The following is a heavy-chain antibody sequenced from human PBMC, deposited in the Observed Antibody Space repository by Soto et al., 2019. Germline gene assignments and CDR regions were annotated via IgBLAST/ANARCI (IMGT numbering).Heavy chain of an antibody. CDR2: IYSSGNT. CDR1: GGSSSSTSYY. CDR3: AGGIAVAAFFDY. J-gene: IGHJ4*02. Sequence: SETLSLTCTVSGGSSSSTSYYWGWIRQPPGKGLEWIGSIYSSGNTYYNPSLKSRVTISIDTSKNQFSLKLSSVTAADTAVYYCAGGIAVAAFFDYWGQGTQVTVSS. D-gene: IGHD6-13*01. V-gene: IGHV4-39*01.